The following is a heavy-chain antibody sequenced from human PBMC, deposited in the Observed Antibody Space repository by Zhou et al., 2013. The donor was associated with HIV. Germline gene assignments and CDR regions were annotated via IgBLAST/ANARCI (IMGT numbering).Heavy chain of an antibody. D-gene: IGHD6-13*01. V-gene: IGHV4-61*09. J-gene: IGHJ6*03. CDR1: GGSISSGNYY. CDR3: ARLVAARDYYYYIDV. Sequence: QVQLQESGPGLVKPSQTLSLTCXVSGGSISSGNYYWSWIRQPAGKGLEWIGHIYASGSTKYNPSLKSRVTISIDTSKNQFSLKLSSVTAADTAVYYCARLVAARDYYYYIDVWGKGTTVTVSS. CDR2: IYASGST.